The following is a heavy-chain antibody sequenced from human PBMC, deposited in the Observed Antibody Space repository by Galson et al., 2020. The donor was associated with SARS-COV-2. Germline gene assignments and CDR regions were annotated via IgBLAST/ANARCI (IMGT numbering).Heavy chain of an antibody. J-gene: IGHJ6*02. Sequence: GGSLRLSCVGPGFLFNAPAMHWVRQVPGKGLEWVSGIMWSGDPIDYADSVKGRFTTSRDDAKNALYLQMNSLRPDDTALYFCIKDMTPGGADVWGQGTTVTVSS. CDR3: IKDMTPGGADV. CDR2: IMWSGDPI. V-gene: IGHV3-9*01. D-gene: IGHD6-25*01. CDR1: GFLFNAPA.